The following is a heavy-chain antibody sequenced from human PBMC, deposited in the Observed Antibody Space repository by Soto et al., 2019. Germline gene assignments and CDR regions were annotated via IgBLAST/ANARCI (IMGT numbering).Heavy chain of an antibody. D-gene: IGHD2-2*01. Sequence: ASVKVSCKASGFTFTNSAVQWVRQARGQRLEWIGWIVVGSGNTNYAQKYQERDTITRDMSTSTAYMELSSLRSEDTAVYYCARVVYFISTGCYEGRSYYYYGMDVWGQGTTVTVSS. CDR1: GFTFTNSA. CDR2: IVVGSGNT. V-gene: IGHV1-58*01. J-gene: IGHJ6*02. CDR3: ARVVYFISTGCYEGRSYYYYGMDV.